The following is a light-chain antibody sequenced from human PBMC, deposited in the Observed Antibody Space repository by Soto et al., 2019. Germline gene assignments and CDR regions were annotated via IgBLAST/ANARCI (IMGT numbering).Light chain of an antibody. V-gene: IGKV3-11*01. J-gene: IGKJ4*01. CDR1: QSVSSY. CDR3: QHRSNWPLT. CDR2: DAS. Sequence: EIVMTQSPPTLSVSPGERATLSCRASQSVSSYLAWYQQKPGQPPRLLIYDASKRATGIPARFSGSGSGTDFALTISSLEPEDFEVYYCQHRSNWPLTFGGGTKVDIK.